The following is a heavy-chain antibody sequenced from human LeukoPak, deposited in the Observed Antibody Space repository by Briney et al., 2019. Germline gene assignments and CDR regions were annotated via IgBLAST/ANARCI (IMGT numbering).Heavy chain of an antibody. CDR3: ASPAYYYGSGSYYRY. Sequence: TSETLSLTCAVYGGSFSGYYWSWIRQPPGKGLEWIGEINHSGSTNYNPSLKSRVTISVDTSKNQFSLKLSSVTAADTAVYYCASPAYYYGSGSYYRYWGQGTLVTVSS. CDR1: GGSFSGYY. CDR2: INHSGST. J-gene: IGHJ4*02. V-gene: IGHV4-34*01. D-gene: IGHD3-10*01.